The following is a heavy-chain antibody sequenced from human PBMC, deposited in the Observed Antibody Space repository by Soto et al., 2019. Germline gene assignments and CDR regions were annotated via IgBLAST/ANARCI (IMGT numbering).Heavy chain of an antibody. D-gene: IGHD2-21*02. CDR2: IYWDDDK. J-gene: IGHJ5*02. CDR3: AHALEGDCPNWFDP. CDR1: GFSLSTSGVG. V-gene: IGHV2-5*02. Sequence: QITLKESGPTLVKPTQTLTLTCTFSGFSLSTSGVGVGWIRQPPGKALEWLALIYWDDDKRYSPSLKSRLTITKDASKNQVVLTMTNMDPVDTATYYCAHALEGDCPNWFDPWGQGTLVTVSS.